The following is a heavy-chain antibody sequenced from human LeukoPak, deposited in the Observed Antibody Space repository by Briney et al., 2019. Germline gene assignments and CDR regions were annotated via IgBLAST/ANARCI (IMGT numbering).Heavy chain of an antibody. CDR1: GFTFSSYA. Sequence: GGSLRLSCAASGFTFSSYAMHWVRQAPGKGLEWVAVVWYDGSKTYSADSVKGRITISRDDSKNSLYLQMNSLRVEDTAVFYCARDQYDTWSRRGNFDSWGQGTLVIDSS. J-gene: IGHJ4*02. CDR2: VWYDGSKT. D-gene: IGHD3-3*01. CDR3: ARDQYDTWSRRGNFDS. V-gene: IGHV3-33*01.